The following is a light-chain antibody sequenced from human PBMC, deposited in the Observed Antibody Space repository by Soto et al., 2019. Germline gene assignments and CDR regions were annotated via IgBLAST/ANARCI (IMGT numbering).Light chain of an antibody. CDR2: RNN. V-gene: IGLV1-47*01. Sequence: QPVLTQPPSASGTPGQRVTISCSGSSSNIGSNYVYWYQQLPGTAPKLLIYRNNQRPSGVPDRFSGAKSGTSASLDISGLRSEDEDDYYCAAWDDSLTGGVFGTGTKVTVL. CDR1: SSNIGSNY. J-gene: IGLJ1*01. CDR3: AAWDDSLTGGV.